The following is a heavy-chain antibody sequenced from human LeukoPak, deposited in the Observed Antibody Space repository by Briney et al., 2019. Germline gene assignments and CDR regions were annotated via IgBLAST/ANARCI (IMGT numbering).Heavy chain of an antibody. CDR2: IDPSDSYT. CDR3: ARLRTVTKGWKRAYYFDY. Sequence: GESLKISCKGSGYSFTSYWIGWVRQMPGKGLEWMGRIDPSDSYTNYSPSFQGHVTISADKSISTAYLQWSSLKASDTAMYYCARLRTVTKGWKRAYYFDYWGHGPLVTVSS. CDR1: GYSFTSYW. D-gene: IGHD4-17*01. V-gene: IGHV5-10-1*01. J-gene: IGHJ4*01.